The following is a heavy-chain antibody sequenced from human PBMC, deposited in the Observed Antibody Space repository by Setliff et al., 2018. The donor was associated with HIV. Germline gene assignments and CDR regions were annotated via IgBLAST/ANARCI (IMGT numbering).Heavy chain of an antibody. CDR3: ARSGYSSSWYLDYYYYSGMDV. V-gene: IGHV1-2*02. D-gene: IGHD6-13*01. J-gene: IGHJ6*02. CDR2: INPNSGGT. Sequence: ASVKVSCKASGYTFTGYYMHWVRQAPGQGLEWMGWINPNSGGTNYAQRFQGRVTMTRDTSISTAYMELSRLRSDDTAVYYCARSGYSSSWYLDYYYYSGMDVWGQGTTVTVSS. CDR1: GYTFTGYY.